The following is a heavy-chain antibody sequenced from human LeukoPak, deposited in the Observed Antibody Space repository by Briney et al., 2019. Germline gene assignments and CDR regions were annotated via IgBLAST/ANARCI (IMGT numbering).Heavy chain of an antibody. CDR1: GGSISSSSYY. CDR2: IYYSGST. CDR3: ARDWGFGELFSYFDY. V-gene: IGHV4-39*07. Sequence: PSETLSLTCTVSGGSISSSSYYWGWIRQPPGKGLEWIGSIYYSGSTYYNPSLKSRVTISVDTSKNQFSLKLSSVTAADTAVYYCARDWGFGELFSYFDYWGQGTLVTVSS. J-gene: IGHJ4*02. D-gene: IGHD3-10*01.